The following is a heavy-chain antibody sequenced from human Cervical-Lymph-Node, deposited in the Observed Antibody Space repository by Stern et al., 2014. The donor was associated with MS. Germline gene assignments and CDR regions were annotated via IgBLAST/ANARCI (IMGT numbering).Heavy chain of an antibody. CDR2: IIPILGLP. CDR3: ARGVVSNRAAATLHNLFDP. J-gene: IGHJ5*02. Sequence: QVQLVQSGAEVKKPGSSVNVSCKASGGTFSSSYAIPWMRQPPGQGLEWMGRIIPILGLPNYAQKFQGRVTITADTSTSTAYMELSSLRSEDTAVYYCARGVVSNRAAATLHNLFDPWGQGTLVTVSS. CDR1: GGTFSSSYA. D-gene: IGHD2-15*01. V-gene: IGHV1-69*09.